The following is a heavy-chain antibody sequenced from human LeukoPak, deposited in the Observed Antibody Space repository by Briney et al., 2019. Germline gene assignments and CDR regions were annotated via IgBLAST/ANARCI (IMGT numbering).Heavy chain of an antibody. Sequence: PGGSLRLSCAASGFTFSAYAMSWVRQAPGKGLEWVSAISSSGDKTYYADSVKDRFTISRDNSQNTLSPQMYRLRDDDTAVYYCAKDQSPEYYDTSGFGGNWFDPWGQGTLVTVSS. CDR3: AKDQSPEYYDTSGFGGNWFDP. J-gene: IGHJ5*02. V-gene: IGHV3-23*01. CDR1: GFTFSAYA. CDR2: ISSSGDKT. D-gene: IGHD3-22*01.